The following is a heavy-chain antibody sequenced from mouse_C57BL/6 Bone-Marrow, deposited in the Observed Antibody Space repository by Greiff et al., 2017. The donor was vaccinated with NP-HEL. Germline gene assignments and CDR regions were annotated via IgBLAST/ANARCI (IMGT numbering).Heavy chain of an antibody. V-gene: IGHV5-12*01. CDR1: GFTFSDYY. D-gene: IGHD2-4*01. Sequence: VQLKESGGDLVQPGGSLKLSCAASGFTFSDYYMYWVRQTPEKRLEWVAYISNGGGSTYYPDTVKGRFTISRDNAKNTLYLQMSRLKSEDTAMYYCARRYDYDGGFDYWGQGTTLTVSS. J-gene: IGHJ2*01. CDR3: ARRYDYDGGFDY. CDR2: ISNGGGST.